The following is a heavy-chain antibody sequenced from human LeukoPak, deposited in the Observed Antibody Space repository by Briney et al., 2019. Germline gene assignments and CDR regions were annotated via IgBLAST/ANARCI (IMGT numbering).Heavy chain of an antibody. Sequence: GASVKVSCKASGYTFTGYYMHWVRQAPGQGLEWMGWINPNSGGTNYAQKFQGRVTMTTDTSTSTAYMELRSLRSDDAAVYYCARDSPGGAAAGNWFDPWGQGTLVTVSS. CDR2: INPNSGGT. CDR3: ARDSPGGAAAGNWFDP. J-gene: IGHJ5*02. D-gene: IGHD6-13*01. CDR1: GYTFTGYY. V-gene: IGHV1-2*02.